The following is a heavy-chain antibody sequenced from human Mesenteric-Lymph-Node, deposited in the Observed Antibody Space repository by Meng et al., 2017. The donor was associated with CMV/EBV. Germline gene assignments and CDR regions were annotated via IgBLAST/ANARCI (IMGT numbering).Heavy chain of an antibody. V-gene: IGHV1-46*01. Sequence: ASVKVSCKASGYTFTSYYMHWVRQAPGQGLEWMGIINPSGGSTSYAQKFQGRVTMTRDTSTSTVYMELNSLRAEDTAVYYCAKVVGATFWAYDAFDIWGQGTMVTVSS. CDR3: AKVVGATFWAYDAFDI. D-gene: IGHD1-26*01. J-gene: IGHJ3*02. CDR2: INPSGGST. CDR1: GYTFTSYY.